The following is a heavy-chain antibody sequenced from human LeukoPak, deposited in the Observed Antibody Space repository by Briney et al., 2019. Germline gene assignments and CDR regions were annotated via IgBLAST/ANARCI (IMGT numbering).Heavy chain of an antibody. V-gene: IGHV4-34*01. CDR3: ARLVVLVYYFDY. J-gene: IGHJ4*02. D-gene: IGHD2-15*01. CDR2: IYYSGST. Sequence: SETLSLTCAVYGGSFTGYYWTWIRQPPGKGLEWIGSIYYSGSTYYNPSLKSRVTISVDTSKNQFSLKLSSVTAADTAVYYCARLVVLVYYFDYWGQGTLVTVSS. CDR1: GGSFTGYY.